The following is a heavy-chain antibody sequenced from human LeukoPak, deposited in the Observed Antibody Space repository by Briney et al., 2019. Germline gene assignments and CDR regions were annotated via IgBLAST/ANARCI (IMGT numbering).Heavy chain of an antibody. D-gene: IGHD3-22*01. V-gene: IGHV3-74*01. CDR3: ASRYYYDSSGRDY. J-gene: IGHJ4*02. CDR1: GFTFSSYW. Sequence: GGSLRLSCAASGFTFSSYWMHWVRQAPGKGLVWVSRINSDGSSTSYADSAKGRFTISRDNAKNTLYLQMNSLRAEDTAVYYCASRYYYDSSGRDYWGQGTLVTVSS. CDR2: INSDGSST.